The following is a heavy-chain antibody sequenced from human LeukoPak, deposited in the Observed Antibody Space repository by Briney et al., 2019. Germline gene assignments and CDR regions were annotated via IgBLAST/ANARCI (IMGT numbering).Heavy chain of an antibody. CDR1: GFTFSDSA. CDR2: IRSKANNYAT. Sequence: GGSLKLSCAASGFTFSDSAMHWVRQACGKGLEWVGRIRSKANNYATAYAASGKGRFTISRDDSKNTAYLQMNSLKTEDTAVYYCTRPQGTPYNRLDPWGQGTLVTVSS. CDR3: TRPQGTPYNRLDP. D-gene: IGHD2-15*01. J-gene: IGHJ5*02. V-gene: IGHV3-73*01.